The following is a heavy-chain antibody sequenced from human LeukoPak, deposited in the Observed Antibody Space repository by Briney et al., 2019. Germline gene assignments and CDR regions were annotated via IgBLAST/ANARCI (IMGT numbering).Heavy chain of an antibody. CDR2: IDRSSSHI. D-gene: IGHD3-10*01. V-gene: IGHV3-21*01. J-gene: IGHJ4*02. CDR3: AREFFYGSGSYSY. CDR1: GFTFTTYA. Sequence: GGSLRLSCAASGFTFTTYAMNWVRQAPGKGLEWVLSIDRSSSHIYYADSVKGRFAISRDNAKNSLYLQMNSLRAEDTAVYYCAREFFYGSGSYSYWGQGTLVTVSS.